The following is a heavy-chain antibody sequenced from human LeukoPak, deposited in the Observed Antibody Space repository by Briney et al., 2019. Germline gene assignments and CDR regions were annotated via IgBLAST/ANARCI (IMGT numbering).Heavy chain of an antibody. CDR3: ARGRYSGYDMDY. Sequence: GSSVKVSCKASGGTFSSYAISWVRQAPGQGLEWMGRIIPIFGTGNYAQKFQGRVTITTDESTSTAYMELSSLRSEDTAVYYCARGRYSGYDMDYWGQGTLVTVSS. D-gene: IGHD5-12*01. CDR1: GGTFSSYA. CDR2: IIPIFGTG. J-gene: IGHJ4*02. V-gene: IGHV1-69*05.